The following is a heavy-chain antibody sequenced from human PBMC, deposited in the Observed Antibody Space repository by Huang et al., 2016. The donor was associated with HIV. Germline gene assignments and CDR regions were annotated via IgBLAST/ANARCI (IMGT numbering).Heavy chain of an antibody. CDR2: IGSDSRDT. CDR1: GYGFGSYG. Sequence: QVQLVQSGGEVKQPGASVRVSCKASGYGFGSYGMRWVRQAPGKGLEWLGWIGSDSRDTRTAQKFQGRVTMTTDRSATTTYMELRSLRYDDTAVYYCARDTYYTDIWKRNDASFLWGQGTMITVYS. D-gene: IGHD3-22*01. V-gene: IGHV1-18*01. J-gene: IGHJ3*01. CDR3: ARDTYYTDIWKRNDASFL.